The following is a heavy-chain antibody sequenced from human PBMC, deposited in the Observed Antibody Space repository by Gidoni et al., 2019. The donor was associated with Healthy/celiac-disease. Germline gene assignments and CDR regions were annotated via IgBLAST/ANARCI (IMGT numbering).Heavy chain of an antibody. Sequence: QVQLVQSGAEVNKPGASVKVSCNASGYTFTSYDINWVRQATGQGLEWMGWMNPNSGNTGYAQKFQGRVTMTMNTSINTAYMELRSLRSEDTAVYYCATGTTGYYGMDVWGQGTTVTVSS. CDR3: ATGTTGYYGMDV. CDR2: MNPNSGNT. CDR1: GYTFTSYD. J-gene: IGHJ6*02. D-gene: IGHD1-7*01. V-gene: IGHV1-8*01.